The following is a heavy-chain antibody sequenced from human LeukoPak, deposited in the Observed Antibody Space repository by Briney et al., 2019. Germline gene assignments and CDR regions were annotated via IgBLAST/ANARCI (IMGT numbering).Heavy chain of an antibody. J-gene: IGHJ6*02. CDR2: ISWNSGSI. D-gene: IGHD2-21*02. Sequence: PGRSLRLSCAASGFTFDDYAMHWVRQAPGKGLEWVSGISWNSGSIGYADSVKGRFTISRDNAKNSLYLQMNSLRAEDTALYYCAKDMVSGKYYYYYGMDVWGQGTTVTVSS. CDR1: GFTFDDYA. CDR3: AKDMVSGKYYYYYGMDV. V-gene: IGHV3-9*01.